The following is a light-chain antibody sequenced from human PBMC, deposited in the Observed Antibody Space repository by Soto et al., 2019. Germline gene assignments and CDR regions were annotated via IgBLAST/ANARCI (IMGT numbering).Light chain of an antibody. CDR3: QQYDTSPWT. Sequence: EVMLTQSPGTLSLSPGERATLSCRASQSVSSYYLAWYQQKSGQAPRLLIYGASNRATGIPDRFSGSGSGTDFTLTIRRLEPEDFAVYYCQQYDTSPWTFGQGTKVEFK. CDR2: GAS. CDR1: QSVSSYY. J-gene: IGKJ1*01. V-gene: IGKV3-20*01.